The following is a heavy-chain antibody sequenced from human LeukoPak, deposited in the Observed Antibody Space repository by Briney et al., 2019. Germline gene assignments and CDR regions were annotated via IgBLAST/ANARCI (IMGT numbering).Heavy chain of an antibody. CDR1: GVTFGAPS. CDR2: IRGKAYGGAT. J-gene: IGHJ4*02. CDR3: ICLTDPFDY. Sequence: GGSPRISCTSSGVTFGAPSMARVRQAPGKGAGGVGFIRGKAYGGATGYAASVKGRFTISRDDSKSIVYLQMNSLRTEDTAVYYCICLTDPFDYWGQGSLVTVSS. V-gene: IGHV3-49*04.